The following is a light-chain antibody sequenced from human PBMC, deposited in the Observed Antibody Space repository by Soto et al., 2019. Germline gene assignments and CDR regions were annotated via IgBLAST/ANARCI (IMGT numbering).Light chain of an antibody. CDR1: QGINDN. CDR3: LQHNTFPWT. CDR2: GAF. J-gene: IGKJ1*01. V-gene: IGKV1-17*03. Sequence: DIQMTQSPSAMSASVGDRVTITCRASQGINDNLAWFQQKPGQVPKRLIYGAFSLQRGVPSRFSGSGSWTEFSLAISSLQPEDFATYYCLQHNTFPWTFGQGTKVEIQ.